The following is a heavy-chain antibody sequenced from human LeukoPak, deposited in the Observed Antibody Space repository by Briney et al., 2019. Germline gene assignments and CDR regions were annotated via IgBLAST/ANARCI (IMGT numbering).Heavy chain of an antibody. CDR1: GGTFYNYT. J-gene: IGHJ4*02. V-gene: IGHV1-69*13. Sequence: RASVKVSCKPSGGTFYNYTISWVRQAPGQGLEWMGGIIPLFDTANYAQKFQGRVTITADESTSTAYMELSSLRSEDTAVYYCARVRLDFWSGYYITPYYFDYWGQGTLVTVSS. CDR2: IIPLFDTA. CDR3: ARVRLDFWSGYYITPYYFDY. D-gene: IGHD3-3*01.